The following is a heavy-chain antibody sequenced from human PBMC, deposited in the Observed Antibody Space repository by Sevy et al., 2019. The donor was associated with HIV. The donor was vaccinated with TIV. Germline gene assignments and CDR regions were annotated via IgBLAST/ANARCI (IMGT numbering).Heavy chain of an antibody. J-gene: IGHJ3*02. CDR2: INPNSGGT. CDR3: ASLSGYYYDSSRYYNTDAFDI. D-gene: IGHD3-22*01. CDR1: GYTFTDYF. Sequence: ASVKVSCKASGYTFTDYFMHWVRQAPGQGLEWMGWINPNSGGTNYAQRFRGRVTMTRDTSISPAYMELSGLRSDDTAVYYCASLSGYYYDSSRYYNTDAFDIWGQGTMVTVSS. V-gene: IGHV1-2*02.